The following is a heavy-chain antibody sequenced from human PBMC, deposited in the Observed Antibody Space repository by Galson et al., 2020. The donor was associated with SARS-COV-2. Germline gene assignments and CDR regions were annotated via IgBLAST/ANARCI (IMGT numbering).Heavy chain of an antibody. J-gene: IGHJ4*02. Sequence: ETSETLSLTCTVSGGSISSSSYYWGWIRQPPGKGLEWIGSIYYSGSTYYNPSLKSRVTISVDTSKNQFSLKLSSVTAADTAVYYCARHWGPLLYCGGDCPFDYWGQGTLVTVSS. CDR2: IYYSGST. V-gene: IGHV4-39*01. D-gene: IGHD2-21*02. CDR3: ARHWGPLLYCGGDCPFDY. CDR1: GGSISSSSYY.